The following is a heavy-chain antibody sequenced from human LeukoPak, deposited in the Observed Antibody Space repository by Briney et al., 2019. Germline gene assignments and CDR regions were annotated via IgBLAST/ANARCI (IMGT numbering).Heavy chain of an antibody. CDR3: AKGPLLWN. CDR1: GFTVSSNE. D-gene: IGHD2/OR15-2a*01. V-gene: IGHV3-23*01. CDR2: ISGSGGST. Sequence: GGSLRLSCAASGFTVSSNEMSWVRQAPGKGLEWVSAISGSGGSTYYADSVKGRFTISRDNSRNTLYLQMNSLRAEDTAVYYCAKGPLLWNWGQGTLVTVSS. J-gene: IGHJ4*02.